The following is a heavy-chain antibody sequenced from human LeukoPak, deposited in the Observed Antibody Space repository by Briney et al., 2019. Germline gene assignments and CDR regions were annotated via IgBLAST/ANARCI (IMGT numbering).Heavy chain of an antibody. V-gene: IGHV3-48*01. CDR3: AKRASGSGTSLYYFDY. CDR2: ISSSSGTI. J-gene: IGHJ4*02. CDR1: GFTFSSYS. Sequence: GRSLRLSCAASGFTFSSYSMNWVRQAPGKGLEWVSYISSSSGTIYYADSVKGRFTISRDNAKNSLYLQMNSLRAEDTAVYYCAKRASGSGTSLYYFDYWGQGTLVTVSS. D-gene: IGHD3-10*01.